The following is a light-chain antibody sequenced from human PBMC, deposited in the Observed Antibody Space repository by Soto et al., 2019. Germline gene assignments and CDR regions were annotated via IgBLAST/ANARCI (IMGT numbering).Light chain of an antibody. CDR1: QTVSSSY. CDR3: QHSVHSPYT. V-gene: IGKV3-20*01. CDR2: GAS. J-gene: IGKJ2*01. Sequence: EILLTQPPGTLYLSPGERATLSCRASQTVSSSYLAWYQQNPGQAPRLLIYGASTRATGIPPRFIGSWSGTDFTLTISRLEPEDFAVFYCQHSVHSPYTFGQGTKVEIK.